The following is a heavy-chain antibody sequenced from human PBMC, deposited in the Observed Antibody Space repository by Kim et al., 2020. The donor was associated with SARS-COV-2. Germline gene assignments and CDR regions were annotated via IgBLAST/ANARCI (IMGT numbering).Heavy chain of an antibody. Sequence: GGSLRLSCTASGFTFGDYAMSWFRQAPGKGLEWVGFIRSKAYGGTTEYAASVKGRFTISRDDSKSIAYLQMNSLKTEDTAVYYCTRGVKFDFYGSGSYYNARGFLGDYYCGMDVWGQGTTVTVSS. CDR1: GFTFGDYA. CDR2: IRSKAYGGTT. J-gene: IGHJ6*02. V-gene: IGHV3-49*03. CDR3: TRGVKFDFYGSGSYYNARGFLGDYYCGMDV. D-gene: IGHD3-10*01.